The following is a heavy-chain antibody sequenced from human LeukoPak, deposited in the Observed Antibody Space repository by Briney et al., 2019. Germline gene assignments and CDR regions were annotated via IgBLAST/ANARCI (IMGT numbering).Heavy chain of an antibody. CDR2: IIPIFGTA. CDR3: ARGASYCSGGSCYSGPFDY. Sequence: SVKVSCKASGGTFSSYAISWVRQAPGQGLEWMGGIIPIFGTANYAQKFQGRVTITADESTSTAYMELSSLRSEDTAVYYCARGASYCSGGSCYSGPFDYWGQGTLVTVSS. D-gene: IGHD2-15*01. CDR1: GGTFSSYA. J-gene: IGHJ4*02. V-gene: IGHV1-69*13.